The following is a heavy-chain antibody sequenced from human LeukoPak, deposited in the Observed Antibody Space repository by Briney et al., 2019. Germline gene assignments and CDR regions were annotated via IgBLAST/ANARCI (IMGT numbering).Heavy chain of an antibody. CDR3: ARGEDLIVGATRGFDY. Sequence: GASVKVSCKASGYTFTGYYMHWVRQAPGQGLEWMGIINPSGGSTSYAQKFQGRVTMTRDTSTSTVYMELSSLRSEDTAVYYCARGEDLIVGATRGFDYWGQGTLVTVSS. CDR2: INPSGGST. CDR1: GYTFTGYY. V-gene: IGHV1-46*01. J-gene: IGHJ4*02. D-gene: IGHD1-26*01.